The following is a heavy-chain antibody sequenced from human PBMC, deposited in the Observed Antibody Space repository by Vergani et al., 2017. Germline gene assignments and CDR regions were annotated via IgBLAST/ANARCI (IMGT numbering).Heavy chain of an antibody. CDR3: ARDRDRYCSGGSCYYYEFDY. Sequence: QLQLQESGPGLVKPSETLSLICTVSGGSISSSTYYWGWIRQPPGKGLEWIGTIYYSGSTYYNPSLKSRVTISVDTSKNQLSLKLTSVTAADTAVYYCARDRDRYCSGGSCYYYEFDYWGQGTLVTVSS. CDR2: IYYSGST. V-gene: IGHV4-39*07. J-gene: IGHJ4*02. D-gene: IGHD2-15*01. CDR1: GGSISSSTYY.